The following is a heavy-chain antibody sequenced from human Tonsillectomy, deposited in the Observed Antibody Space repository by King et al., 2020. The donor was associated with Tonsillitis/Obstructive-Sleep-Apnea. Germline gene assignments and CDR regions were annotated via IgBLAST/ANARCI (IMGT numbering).Heavy chain of an antibody. Sequence: VQLVESGGGLIQPGGSLRLSCAASGFTVSSNYMSWVRQAPGKGLEWVSVIYSGGSTYYADSVKGRFTISRDNSKNTLYLQMNSLRAEDTAVYYCARVQLPYYYDSSGYSQLGAFDIWGQGTMVTVSS. CDR1: GFTVSSNY. CDR3: ARVQLPYYYDSSGYSQLGAFDI. CDR2: IYSGGST. V-gene: IGHV3-53*01. D-gene: IGHD3-22*01. J-gene: IGHJ3*02.